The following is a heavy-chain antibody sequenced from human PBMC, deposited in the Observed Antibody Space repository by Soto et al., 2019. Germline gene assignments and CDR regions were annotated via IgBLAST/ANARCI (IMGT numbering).Heavy chain of an antibody. Sequence: PSETLSLTCTVSGGSISSYYWSWIRQPPGKGLEWIGYIYYSGSTNYNPSLKSRVTISVDTSKNQFSLKLSSVTAADTAVYYCARNYDFWSGYSRPPARVHYGMDVWGQGTTVTVSS. CDR1: GGSISSYY. J-gene: IGHJ6*02. V-gene: IGHV4-59*01. CDR3: ARNYDFWSGYSRPPARVHYGMDV. D-gene: IGHD3-3*01. CDR2: IYYSGST.